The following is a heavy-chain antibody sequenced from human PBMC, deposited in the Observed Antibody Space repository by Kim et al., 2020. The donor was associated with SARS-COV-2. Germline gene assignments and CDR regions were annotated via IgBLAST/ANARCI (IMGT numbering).Heavy chain of an antibody. CDR1: GGSISSGGYS. CDR2: IYHSGST. CDR3: ARAGPELRPHWFDP. D-gene: IGHD1-7*01. V-gene: IGHV4-30-2*01. Sequence: SETLSLTCAVSGGSISSGGYSWSWIRQPPGKGLEWIGYIYHSGSTYYNPSLKSRVTISVDRSKNQFSLKLSSVTAADTAVYYCARAGPELRPHWFDPWGQGTLVTLSS. J-gene: IGHJ5*02.